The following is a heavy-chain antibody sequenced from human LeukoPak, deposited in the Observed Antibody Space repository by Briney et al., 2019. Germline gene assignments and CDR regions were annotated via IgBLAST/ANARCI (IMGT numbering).Heavy chain of an antibody. J-gene: IGHJ5*02. Sequence: SETLSLTCTFSGGSISTNGYYWGWIRQPPGKGLEWIGSIYYSGSTYFNPSLKSRVTISIDMSKNQFSLKLSSVTAADTAVYYCARWWEVWGSYPSYFDPWGQGTLVTVSS. CDR2: IYYSGST. CDR1: GGSISTNGYY. D-gene: IGHD3-16*01. V-gene: IGHV4-39*01. CDR3: ARWWEVWGSYPSYFDP.